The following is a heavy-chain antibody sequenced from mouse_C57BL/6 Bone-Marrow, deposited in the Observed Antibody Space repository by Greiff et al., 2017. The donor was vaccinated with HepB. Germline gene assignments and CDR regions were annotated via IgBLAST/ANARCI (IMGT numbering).Heavy chain of an antibody. J-gene: IGHJ1*03. CDR2: ISNGGGST. D-gene: IGHD2-2*01. Sequence: EVKVVESGGGLVQPGGSLKLSCAASGFTFSDYYMYWVRQTPEKRLEWVAYISNGGGSTYYPDTVKGRFTISRDNAKNTLYLQMSRLKSEDTAMYYCARQWGAYGYDWGYFDVWGTGTTVTVSS. CDR3: ARQWGAYGYDWGYFDV. CDR1: GFTFSDYY. V-gene: IGHV5-12*01.